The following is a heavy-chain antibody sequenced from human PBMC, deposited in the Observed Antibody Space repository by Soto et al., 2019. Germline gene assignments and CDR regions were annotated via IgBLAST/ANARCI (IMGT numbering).Heavy chain of an antibody. Sequence: GESLKISCAASGFTFSSYAMSWVRQAPGKGLEWVSAISGSGGSTYYADSVKGRFTISRDNSKNTLYLQMNSLRAEDTAVYYCAKGSYGGNPKGYYFDYWGQGTLVTVSS. D-gene: IGHD4-17*01. CDR1: GFTFSSYA. J-gene: IGHJ4*02. CDR3: AKGSYGGNPKGYYFDY. CDR2: ISGSGGST. V-gene: IGHV3-23*01.